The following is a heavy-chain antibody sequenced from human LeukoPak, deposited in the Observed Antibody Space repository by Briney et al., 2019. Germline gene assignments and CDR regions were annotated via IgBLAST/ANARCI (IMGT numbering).Heavy chain of an antibody. J-gene: IGHJ2*01. CDR2: ISDSGGS. D-gene: IGHD3-22*01. Sequence: PSETLSLTCSVSGRSVSSGISHWSWIRQPPAEGLDWIAYISDSGGSDYNPSLRGRVPITLDTAKTQFSLKQTSVTAADTAVYYCARAVRYYDISGYLVWYFVLWGRGTLVTVSS. CDR1: GRSVSSGISH. CDR3: ARAVRYYDISGYLVWYFVL. V-gene: IGHV4-61*01.